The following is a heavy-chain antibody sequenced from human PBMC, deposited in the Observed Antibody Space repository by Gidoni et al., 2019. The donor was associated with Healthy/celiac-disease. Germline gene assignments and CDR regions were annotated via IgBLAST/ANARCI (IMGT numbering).Heavy chain of an antibody. CDR1: GFTFSSYG. CDR3: ATSSGWFDY. V-gene: IGHV3-33*01. CDR2: IWYDGSNK. D-gene: IGHD6-19*01. J-gene: IGHJ4*02. Sequence: QVQLVESGGGVVQPGRSLRLHCAASGFTFSSYGMHWVRQAPGKGLELVAVIWYDGSNKYYADSVKGRFTISRDNSKNTLYLQMNSLRAEDTAVYYCATSSGWFDYWGQGTLVTVSS.